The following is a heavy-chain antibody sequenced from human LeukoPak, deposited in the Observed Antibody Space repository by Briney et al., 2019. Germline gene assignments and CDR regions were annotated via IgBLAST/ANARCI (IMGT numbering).Heavy chain of an antibody. J-gene: IGHJ4*02. CDR2: ISPYNSNT. CDR1: GYTFTTYG. Sequence: GASVKVSCKSSGYTFTTYGISWMRQAPGQSLEWMGWISPYNSNTKYAQKLQGRVTMTTDTSTSTAYMELRSLRSDDTAVYYCARDPPYYYDSSGQDFDYWGQGTLVTVSS. CDR3: ARDPPYYYDSSGQDFDY. V-gene: IGHV1-18*01. D-gene: IGHD3-22*01.